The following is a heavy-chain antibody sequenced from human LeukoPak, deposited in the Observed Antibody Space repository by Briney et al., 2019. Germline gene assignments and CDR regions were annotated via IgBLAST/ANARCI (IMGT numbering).Heavy chain of an antibody. CDR3: AKVLSSSWYYFDY. J-gene: IGHJ4*02. CDR1: GFNFKDA. D-gene: IGHD6-13*01. CDR2: ISGSGGST. Sequence: GGSLRLSCATSGFNFKDAWLSWVRQAPGKGLEWVSAISGSGGSTYYADSVKGRFTISRDNSKNTLYLQMNSLRAEDTAVYYCAKVLSSSWYYFDYWGQGTLVTVSS. V-gene: IGHV3-23*01.